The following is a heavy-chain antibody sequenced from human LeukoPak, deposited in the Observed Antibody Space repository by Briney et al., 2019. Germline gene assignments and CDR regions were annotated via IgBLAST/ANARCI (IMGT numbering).Heavy chain of an antibody. D-gene: IGHD4-23*01. V-gene: IGHV4-39*07. CDR1: GGSISSSSYY. CDR3: ARNNMGSSTTVGFDY. Sequence: PSETLSLTCTVSGGSISSSSYYWGWIRQPPGKGLEWIGSIYYSGSTYYNPSLRSRVTISVDTSKNQFSLKLSSVTAADTAVYYCARNNMGSSTTVGFDYWGQGTLVTVSS. CDR2: IYYSGST. J-gene: IGHJ4*02.